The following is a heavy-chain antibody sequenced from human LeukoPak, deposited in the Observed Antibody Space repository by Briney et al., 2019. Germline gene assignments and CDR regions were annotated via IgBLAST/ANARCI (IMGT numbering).Heavy chain of an antibody. Sequence: SETLSLTCTVSGGSISSYYWSWIRQPPGKGLEWIGYIFYSGSTNYNPSLKSRVTISVDTSKNQFSLKLSSVTAADTAVYYCARGPYYYGSEFWGQGTLVTVSS. CDR2: IFYSGST. CDR1: GGSISSYY. J-gene: IGHJ4*02. D-gene: IGHD3-10*01. V-gene: IGHV4-59*12. CDR3: ARGPYYYGSEF.